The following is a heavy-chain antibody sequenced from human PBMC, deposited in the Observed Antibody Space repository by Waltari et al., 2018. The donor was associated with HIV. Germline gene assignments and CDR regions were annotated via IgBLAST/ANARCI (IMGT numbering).Heavy chain of an antibody. CDR1: GFTFSNYA. D-gene: IGHD3-3*01. CDR3: ARGRASSWSAYQY. J-gene: IGHJ4*02. V-gene: IGHV3-30*04. CDR2: ISYDGSNK. Sequence: QVPLVESGGGVVQPGRSLRLSCEASGFTFSNYAIHWVRQAPGKGLEWVAIISYDGSNKYYGDSVKGRFTISRDDSKNTLYLQMNTLRPEDTAVYYCARGRASSWSAYQYWGQGTLVTVSS.